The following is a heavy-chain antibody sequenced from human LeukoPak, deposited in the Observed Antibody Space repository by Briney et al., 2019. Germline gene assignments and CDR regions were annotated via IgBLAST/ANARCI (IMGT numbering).Heavy chain of an antibody. CDR1: GYTFTGYY. D-gene: IGHD2-15*01. Sequence: RASVKVSCKASGYTFTGYYMHWVRQAPGQGLEWMGWINPNSGGTNYAQKFQGRVTMTRDTSISTAYMELSRLRSDDTAVYYCARFVVVVAENYFDYWGQGTLVTVSS. CDR3: ARFVVVVAENYFDY. J-gene: IGHJ4*02. CDR2: INPNSGGT. V-gene: IGHV1-2*02.